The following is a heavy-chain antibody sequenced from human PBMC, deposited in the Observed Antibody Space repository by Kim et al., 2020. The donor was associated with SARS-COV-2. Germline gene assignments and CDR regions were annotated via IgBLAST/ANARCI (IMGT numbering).Heavy chain of an antibody. CDR2: IYYSGST. Sequence: PPGKGVEWIGSIYYSGSTYYNPSLKSRVPISVDTSKNQFSLKLSAVTAADTAVYYCATIGSNSEHDYWGQGTLVTVSS. V-gene: IGHV4-39*01. CDR3: ATIGSNSEHDY. D-gene: IGHD3-10*01. J-gene: IGHJ4*02.